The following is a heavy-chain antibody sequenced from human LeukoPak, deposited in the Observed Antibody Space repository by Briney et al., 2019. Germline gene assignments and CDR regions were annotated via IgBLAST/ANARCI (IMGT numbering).Heavy chain of an antibody. Sequence: PGRSLRLSCAACKFTFSNYGMHWVRQAPGKGREWVAVISSDGSNKYYADSVKGRFTISRDNSKNTLYLQMNSLRAEDTAVYYCAKCPSGVLRYFAPIDCWGQGTLVTVSS. CDR2: ISSDGSNK. D-gene: IGHD3-9*01. J-gene: IGHJ4*02. V-gene: IGHV3-30*18. CDR1: KFTFSNYG. CDR3: AKCPSGVLRYFAPIDC.